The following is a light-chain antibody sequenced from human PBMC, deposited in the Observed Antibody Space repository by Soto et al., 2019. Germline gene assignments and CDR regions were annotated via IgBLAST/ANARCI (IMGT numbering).Light chain of an antibody. CDR3: QQYGSSPIT. CDR2: GAS. V-gene: IGKV3-20*01. Sequence: EIVLTQSPATLSLSPGERATLSCRASQSVSSSYLAWFQQKPGQAPRLLIYGASSRATGIPDRFSGSGSGTDFILTISRLEPEDFAVYYCQQYGSSPITFGQGTRLEI. CDR1: QSVSSSY. J-gene: IGKJ5*01.